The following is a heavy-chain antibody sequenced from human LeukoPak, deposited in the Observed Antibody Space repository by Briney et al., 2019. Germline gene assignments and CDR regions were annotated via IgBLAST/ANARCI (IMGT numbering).Heavy chain of an antibody. V-gene: IGHV3-53*01. Sequence: GGSLRLSCTASGFTESTNDMTWVRQAPGKGLEWVSVLYSDGNTKYADSVQGRFTISRDNSKSTLYLDMSGRTPDDKAMWPCAIGVAALADNTMAYWGQGTLVTVSS. D-gene: IGHD6-19*01. CDR1: GFTESTND. CDR3: AIGVAALADNTMAY. J-gene: IGHJ4*02. CDR2: LYSDGNT.